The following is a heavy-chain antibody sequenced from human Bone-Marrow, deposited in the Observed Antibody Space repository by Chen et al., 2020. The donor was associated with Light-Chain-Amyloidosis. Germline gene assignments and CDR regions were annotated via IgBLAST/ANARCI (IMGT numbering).Heavy chain of an antibody. D-gene: IGHD1-26*01. J-gene: IGHJ4*02. Sequence: DVQLLESGGGLVQPGGSRRLSCAASGFIFSNSAMSWVRQAPGKGLEWVSGISGSGNSIFYADSVKGRFTISRDNSKDTLSLQMNSLRDDDMAIYYCAKAIVSPGLGRQKRGYHFDSWGQGTLVTVSS. CDR3: AKAIVSPGLGRQKRGYHFDS. CDR1: GFIFSNSA. CDR2: ISGSGNSI. V-gene: IGHV3-23*01.